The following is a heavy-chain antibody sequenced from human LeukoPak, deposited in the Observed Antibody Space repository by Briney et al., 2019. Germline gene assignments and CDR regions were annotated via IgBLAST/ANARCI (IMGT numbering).Heavy chain of an antibody. CDR2: IVVGSGNT. J-gene: IGHJ4*02. Sequence: ASVKVSCKASGFTFTSSAMQWVRQARGQRLEWIGWIVVGSGNTNYAQKFQERVTITRDMSTSTAYMELSSLRSEDTAVYYCAARGSSGSYYDFDYWGQGTLVTVSS. CDR3: AARGSSGSYYDFDY. CDR1: GFTFTSSA. V-gene: IGHV1-58*02. D-gene: IGHD1-26*01.